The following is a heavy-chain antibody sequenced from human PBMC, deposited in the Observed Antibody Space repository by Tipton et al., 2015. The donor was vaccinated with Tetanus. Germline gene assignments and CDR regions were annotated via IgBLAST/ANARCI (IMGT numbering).Heavy chain of an antibody. D-gene: IGHD2-15*01. CDR3: ARHGHPSAVVARDASDI. Sequence: TLPLTCDVSWDSISSHKWWSWVRQPPGKGLEWIGEIYQTGSTNYNPSFQSRVSMSVDKSKDQFSLELTSVTAADTAVYYCARHGHPSAVVARDASDIWGHGTMVNASS. CDR1: WDSISSHKW. CDR2: IYQTGST. V-gene: IGHV4-4*02. J-gene: IGHJ3*02.